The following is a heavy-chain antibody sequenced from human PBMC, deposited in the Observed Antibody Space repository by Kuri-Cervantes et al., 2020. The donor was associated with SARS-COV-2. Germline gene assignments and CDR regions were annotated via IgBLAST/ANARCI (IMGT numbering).Heavy chain of an antibody. Sequence: SGPTLVKPTQTLTLTCTFSGFSLSTSGVGVGWIRQPPGKALEWLALIYWDDDKYYSTSLKTRLTNSKDTSKNQVVLTMTNMDPVDTATYYCARIRVEVATIGDYYYYGMDVWGQGTTVTGSS. CDR1: GFSLSTSGVG. CDR3: ARIRVEVATIGDYYYYGMDV. V-gene: IGHV2-70*01. CDR2: IYWDDDK. J-gene: IGHJ6*02. D-gene: IGHD5-24*01.